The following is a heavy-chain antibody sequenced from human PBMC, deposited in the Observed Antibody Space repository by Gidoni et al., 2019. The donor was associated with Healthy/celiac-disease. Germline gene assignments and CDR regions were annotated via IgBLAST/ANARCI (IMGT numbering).Heavy chain of an antibody. CDR3: TRDYYDSSGFDY. D-gene: IGHD3-22*01. J-gene: IGHJ4*02. CDR1: GFPFGDYA. CDR2: IRSKAYGGTT. V-gene: IGHV3-49*03. Sequence: EVQLVESGGGLVQPGRSLRLSCTASGFPFGDYAMSWFRQAPGKGLEWVGCIRSKAYGGTTEYAASVKGRFTISRDDSKSIAYLQMNSLKTEDTAVYYCTRDYYDSSGFDYWGQGTLVTVSS.